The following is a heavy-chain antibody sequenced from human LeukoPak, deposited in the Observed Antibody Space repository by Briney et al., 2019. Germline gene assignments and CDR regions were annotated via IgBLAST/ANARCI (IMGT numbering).Heavy chain of an antibody. V-gene: IGHV3-30*02. CDR2: IRYDGSNK. Sequence: GGSLRLSCAASGFTFSSYGMHWVRQAPGKGLEWVAFIRYDGSNKYYADSVKGRFTISRDNSKNTLYLQMNSLRAEDTAVYYCAKDLAAGTTGGDWFDPWGQGTLITVSS. J-gene: IGHJ5*02. CDR1: GFTFSSYG. D-gene: IGHD1-7*01. CDR3: AKDLAAGTTGGDWFDP.